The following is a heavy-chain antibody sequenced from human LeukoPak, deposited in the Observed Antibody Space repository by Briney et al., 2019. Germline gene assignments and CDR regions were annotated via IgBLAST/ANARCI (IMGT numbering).Heavy chain of an antibody. V-gene: IGHV1-46*01. CDR2: INPSGGST. CDR1: GYTFTSYY. D-gene: IGHD2-15*01. Sequence: ASVKVSCKASGYTFTSYYMHWVRQAPGQGLEWMGIINPSGGSTSYAQKFQGRVTMTRDTSTSTVYIELSSLRSEDTAVYYCATGYCSGGSCYLFQHWGQGTLVTVPS. J-gene: IGHJ1*01. CDR3: ATGYCSGGSCYLFQH.